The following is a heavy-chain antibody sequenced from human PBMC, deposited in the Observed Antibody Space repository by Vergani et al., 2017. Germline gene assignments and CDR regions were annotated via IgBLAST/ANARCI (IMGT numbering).Heavy chain of an antibody. J-gene: IGHJ2*01. CDR3: ARSQGDYWYFDL. CDR2: IHNRGKT. CDR1: GYSIVSGFY. V-gene: IGHV4-38-2*01. Sequence: QVRLEESGPGLVKPSETLSLTCSVSGYSIVSGFYWAWIRQSPGEGLQWLTSIHNRGKTYHNPSLESRVSVSLDTSKNRISLNLTPVTATDTAVYYCARSQGDYWYFDLWGPGSLVTVSS. D-gene: IGHD2-21*01.